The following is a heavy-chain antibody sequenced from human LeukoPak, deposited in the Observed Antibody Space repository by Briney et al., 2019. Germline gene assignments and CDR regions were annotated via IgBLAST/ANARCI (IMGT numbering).Heavy chain of an antibody. CDR2: IYYSGST. CDR1: GGSISSYY. D-gene: IGHD2-21*01. V-gene: IGHV4-59*01. Sequence: SETLSLTCTVSGGSISSYYWSWIRQPPGKGLEWIGYIYYSGSTNYNPSLKSRVTISVDTSKNQFSLKLSSVTAADTAVYYCARRVSPYYYYMDVWGKGTTVTISS. J-gene: IGHJ6*03. CDR3: ARRVSPYYYYMDV.